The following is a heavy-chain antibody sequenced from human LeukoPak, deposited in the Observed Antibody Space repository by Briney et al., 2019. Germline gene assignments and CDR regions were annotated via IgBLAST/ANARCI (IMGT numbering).Heavy chain of an antibody. CDR1: GYTFTGYY. CDR3: ARDVCSSTSCYTLDY. V-gene: IGHV1-2*02. J-gene: IGHJ4*02. Sequence: ASVKVSCKASGYTFTGYYMHWVRQAPGQGLEWMGWINPNSGGTNYAQKFQGRVTMTRDTSISTAYMELSRLRSDDTAVYYCARDVCSSTSCYTLDYWGQGTLVTVSS. D-gene: IGHD2-2*02. CDR2: INPNSGGT.